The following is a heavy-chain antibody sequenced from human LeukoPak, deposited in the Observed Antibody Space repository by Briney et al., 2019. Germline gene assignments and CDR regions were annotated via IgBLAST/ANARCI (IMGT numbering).Heavy chain of an antibody. Sequence: PSETLSLTRAVSGGSISSSNWWSWVRQPPGKGLEWIGEIYHSGSTNYNPSLKSRVTISVDKSKNQFSLKLSSVTAADTAVYYCATPFRGYSYGYGYWGQGTLVTVSS. V-gene: IGHV4-4*02. J-gene: IGHJ4*02. CDR1: GGSISSSNW. CDR3: ATPFRGYSYGYGY. CDR2: IYHSGST. D-gene: IGHD5-18*01.